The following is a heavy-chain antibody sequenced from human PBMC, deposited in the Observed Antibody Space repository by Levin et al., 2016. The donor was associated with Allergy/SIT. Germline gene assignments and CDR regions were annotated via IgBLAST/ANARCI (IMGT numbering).Heavy chain of an antibody. CDR3: TTFSQWLGYYFDY. CDR2: IKSKTDGGTT. CDR1: GFTFSSYG. D-gene: IGHD6-19*01. V-gene: IGHV3-15*01. J-gene: IGHJ4*02. Sequence: GGSLRLSCAASGFTFSSYGMSWVRQAPGKGLEWVGRIKSKTDGGTTDYAAPVKGRFTISRDDSKNTLYLQMNSLKTEDTAVYYCTTFSQWLGYYFDYWGQGTLVTVSS.